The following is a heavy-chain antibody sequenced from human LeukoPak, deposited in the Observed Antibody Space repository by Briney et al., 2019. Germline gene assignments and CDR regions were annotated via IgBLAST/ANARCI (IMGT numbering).Heavy chain of an antibody. D-gene: IGHD6-19*01. V-gene: IGHV1-46*01. CDR3: ACSTGYSSGWPNRGGYFDY. J-gene: IGHJ4*02. CDR1: GYTFTSYY. Sequence: ASVKVSCKASGYTFTSYYMHWVRQAPGQGLEWMGIINPSGGSTSYAQKFQGRVTMTRDTSTSTVYMELSSLRSEDTAVYYCACSTGYSSGWPNRGGYFDYWGQGTLVTVSS. CDR2: INPSGGST.